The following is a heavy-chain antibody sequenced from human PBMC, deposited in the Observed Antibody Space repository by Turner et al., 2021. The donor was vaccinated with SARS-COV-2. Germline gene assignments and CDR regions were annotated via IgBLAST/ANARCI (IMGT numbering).Heavy chain of an antibody. CDR2: IYYSGST. Sequence: QLQLQESGPGLVKPSETLSITCTVSGGSISSSSYYWGWIRQPPGKGLEWIGNIYYSGSTYYNPSLKSRVTISVDTSKNQFSLKLSSVTATDTAVYYCARRLVVQGTDDYSYYYGMDVWGQVTTVTVSS. CDR1: GGSISSSSYY. D-gene: IGHD3-22*01. V-gene: IGHV4-39*01. J-gene: IGHJ6*02. CDR3: ARRLVVQGTDDYSYYYGMDV.